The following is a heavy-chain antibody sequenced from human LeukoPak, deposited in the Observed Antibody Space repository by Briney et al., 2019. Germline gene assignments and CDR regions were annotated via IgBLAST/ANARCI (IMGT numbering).Heavy chain of an antibody. D-gene: IGHD6-19*01. CDR3: ARPSVAGPYFDF. J-gene: IGHJ4*02. Sequence: HPGGSLRLSCAASGFTFITYSMHWVRQAPGKGLVWVSRINNDGSNTNYADSVKGRFTISRDNAKNTLYLQMNSLRAEDTAVYYCARPSVAGPYFDFWGQGTLVTVSS. CDR2: INNDGSNT. CDR1: GFTFITYS. V-gene: IGHV3-74*01.